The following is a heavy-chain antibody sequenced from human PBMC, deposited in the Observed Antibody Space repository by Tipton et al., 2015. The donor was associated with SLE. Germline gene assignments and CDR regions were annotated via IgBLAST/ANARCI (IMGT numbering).Heavy chain of an antibody. CDR1: CGSISSYY. Sequence: TLSLTCTVSCGSISSYYCNWLRQPPGKGLEWIGYIDYSGSTYYSESTTYNPSLKSRGTISVDTSKKQFSLKLTSVTAADTAVYYGASWTYGSSSPDYWGQGTLVTVSS. CDR2: IDYSGSTYYSEST. D-gene: IGHD6-6*01. J-gene: IGHJ4*02. CDR3: ASWTYGSSSPDY. V-gene: IGHV4-59*12.